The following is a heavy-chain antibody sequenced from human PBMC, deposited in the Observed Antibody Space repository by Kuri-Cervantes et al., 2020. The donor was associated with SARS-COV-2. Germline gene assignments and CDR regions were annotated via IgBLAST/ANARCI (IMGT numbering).Heavy chain of an antibody. V-gene: IGHV1-2*02. CDR3: ARDARRDEGYYFDH. CDR1: RYTFTYYY. Sequence: ASVKVSCKASRYTFTYYYIHWVRQAPGQGLEWMGSINPNSGDTNYAQRFQGRVIMTRDTSITTAYMDLSRLTSDDTAVYYCARDARRDEGYYFDHWGQGTLVTVSS. CDR2: INPNSGDT. D-gene: IGHD5-24*01. J-gene: IGHJ4*02.